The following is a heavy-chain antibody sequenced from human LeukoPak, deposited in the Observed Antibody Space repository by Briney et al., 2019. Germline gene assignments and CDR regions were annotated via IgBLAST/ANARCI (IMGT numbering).Heavy chain of an antibody. CDR2: IYYSGST. CDR3: ATISGYSYGTFDY. D-gene: IGHD5-18*01. Sequence: SETLPLTCTVSGGSISRSSYYWGWIRQPPGKGLEWIGSIYYSGSTYYNPSLKSRVTISVDTSKNQFSLKLSSVTAADTAVYYCATISGYSYGTFDYWGQGTLVTVSS. J-gene: IGHJ4*02. CDR1: GGSISRSSYY. V-gene: IGHV4-39*07.